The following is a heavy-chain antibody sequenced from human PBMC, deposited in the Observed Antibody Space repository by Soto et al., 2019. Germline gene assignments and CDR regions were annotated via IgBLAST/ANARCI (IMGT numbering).Heavy chain of an antibody. V-gene: IGHV3-53*01. CDR1: GFTVSSNY. J-gene: IGHJ3*02. CDR3: AKDGSVRFLEWLDIAFDI. Sequence: GGSLRLSCGASGFTVSSNYMSWVRQAPGKGLEWVSVIYSGGSTYYADSVKGRFTISRDNSKNTLYLQMNSLRAEDTAVYYCAKDGSVRFLEWLDIAFDIWGQGTMVTVS. CDR2: IYSGGST. D-gene: IGHD3-3*01.